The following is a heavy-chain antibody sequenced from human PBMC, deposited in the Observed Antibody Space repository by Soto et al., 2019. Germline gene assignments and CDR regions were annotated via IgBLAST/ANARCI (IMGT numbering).Heavy chain of an antibody. CDR3: ARDLGVAVALDY. J-gene: IGHJ4*02. CDR2: ISYDGSNK. D-gene: IGHD6-19*01. V-gene: IGHV3-30-3*01. CDR1: GFTFSSYA. Sequence: QVQLVESGGGVVQPGRSLRLSCAASGFTFSSYAMHWVRQAPGKGLEWVAVISYDGSNKYYADSVKGRFTISRDNSKNTLYQQMNSLRAEDTAVYYCARDLGVAVALDYWGQGTLVTVSS.